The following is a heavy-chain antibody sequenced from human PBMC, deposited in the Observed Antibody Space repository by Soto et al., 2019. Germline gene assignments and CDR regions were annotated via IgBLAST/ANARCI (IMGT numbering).Heavy chain of an antibody. CDR3: ARDEDCSGGSCYSVP. CDR1: GYTFTSYG. D-gene: IGHD2-15*01. Sequence: ASVKVSCKASGYTFTSYGISWVRQAPGQGLEWMGWISAYNGNTNYAQKLQGRVTMTTDTSTSTAYMELRSLRSDDTAVYYCARDEDCSGGSCYSVPWGQGTLVTVSS. J-gene: IGHJ5*02. V-gene: IGHV1-18*01. CDR2: ISAYNGNT.